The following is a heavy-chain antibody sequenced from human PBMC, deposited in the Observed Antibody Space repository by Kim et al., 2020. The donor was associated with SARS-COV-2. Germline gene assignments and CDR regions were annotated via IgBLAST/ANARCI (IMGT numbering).Heavy chain of an antibody. J-gene: IGHJ6*02. Sequence: ASVKVSCKASGYTFTNYGISWVRQAPGQGLEWMGWISGYNGYTNYAQKLQGRVTMTTDTSTTTAYMELGRLKSDDTAVYYCARGSVVRGVVGLISPYYYYVMDVLGQGTTVTVSS. CDR1: GYTFTNYG. CDR3: ARGSVVRGVVGLISPYYYYVMDV. D-gene: IGHD3-10*01. V-gene: IGHV1-18*01. CDR2: ISGYNGYT.